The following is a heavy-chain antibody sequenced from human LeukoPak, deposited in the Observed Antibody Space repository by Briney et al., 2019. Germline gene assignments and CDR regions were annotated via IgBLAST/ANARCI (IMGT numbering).Heavy chain of an antibody. J-gene: IGHJ4*02. CDR1: GFTFSSYG. Sequence: PGGSLRLSCAASGFTFSSYGMHWVGQAPGKGLEWVAVISYDGSNKYYADSVKGRFTISRDNSKNTLYLQMNSLRAEDTAVYYCAKEYVGPFDYWGQGTLVTVSS. CDR2: ISYDGSNK. D-gene: IGHD3-16*01. CDR3: AKEYVGPFDY. V-gene: IGHV3-30*18.